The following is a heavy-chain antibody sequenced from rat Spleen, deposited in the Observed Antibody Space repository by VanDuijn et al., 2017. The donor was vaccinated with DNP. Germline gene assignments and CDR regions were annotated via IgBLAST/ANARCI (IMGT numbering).Heavy chain of an antibody. D-gene: IGHD1-2*01. Sequence: QVQLKESGPGLVQPSQTLSLTCTVSGFSLTSYTVSWVRQPPGKGLEWIAAISGAGSTYINSALKSRLSISRDTSKSQVFLKMNSLQTEDTATYYCARSPETSYIYFPWAYWGQGTLVTVSS. CDR1: GFSLTSYT. CDR3: ARSPETSYIYFPWAY. CDR2: ISGAGST. J-gene: IGHJ3*01. V-gene: IGHV2-6*01.